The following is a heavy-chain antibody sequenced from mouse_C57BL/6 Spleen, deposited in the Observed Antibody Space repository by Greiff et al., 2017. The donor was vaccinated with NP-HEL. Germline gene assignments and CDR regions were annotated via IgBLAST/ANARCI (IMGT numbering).Heavy chain of an antibody. CDR1: GYSITSGYY. V-gene: IGHV3-6*01. Sequence: EVQRVESGPGLVKPSQSLSLTCSVTGYSITSGYYWNWIRQFPGNKLEWMGYISYDGSNNYNPSLNNRISITRDTSKNQFFLKLNSVTTEDTATYYCARGSDYYDLDYWGQGTTLTVSS. CDR2: ISYDGSN. J-gene: IGHJ2*01. D-gene: IGHD2-4*01. CDR3: ARGSDYYDLDY.